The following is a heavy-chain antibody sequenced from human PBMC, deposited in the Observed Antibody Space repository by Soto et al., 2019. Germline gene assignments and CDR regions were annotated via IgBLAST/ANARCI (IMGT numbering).Heavy chain of an antibody. CDR2: ISGSGGST. Sequence: EVQLLESGGGLVQPGGSLRLSCAASGFTFSSYAMSWVRQAPGKGLEWVSAISGSGGSTYYADSVEGRFTISRDQFKNKAYLQKKRPEAEDAARIYCGKRFTMVRGVKGYWGQGTLVTVSS. CDR1: GFTFSSYA. J-gene: IGHJ4*02. V-gene: IGHV3-23*01. CDR3: GKRFTMVRGVKGY. D-gene: IGHD3-10*01.